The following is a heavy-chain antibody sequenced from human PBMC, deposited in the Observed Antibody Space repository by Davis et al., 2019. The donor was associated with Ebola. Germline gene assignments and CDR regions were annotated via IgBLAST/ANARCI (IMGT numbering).Heavy chain of an antibody. D-gene: IGHD4-17*01. CDR3: AKGLMTTVSSTFDY. Sequence: GGSLRLSCSVSGFMFSSYAMHWVRQAPGKGLQYVSGITNNGGSTYYADSVKGRFTISRDNSKNTLYLQMNSLRAEDTAVYYCAKGLMTTVSSTFDYWGQGTLVTVSS. V-gene: IGHV3-64*04. CDR1: GFMFSSYA. J-gene: IGHJ4*02. CDR2: ITNNGGST.